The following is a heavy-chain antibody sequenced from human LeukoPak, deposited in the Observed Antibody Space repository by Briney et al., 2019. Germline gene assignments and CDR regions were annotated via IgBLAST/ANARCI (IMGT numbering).Heavy chain of an antibody. J-gene: IGHJ4*02. CDR1: GGSISNYY. CDR3: ARGSRISGTTSIFDY. Sequence: SETLSLTCTVSGGSISNYYWSWIRQPAGKGLEWIGRIYSSGNSNYDPSLKSRVTMSLDTSKNQFSLKLSSVTAADTAVYYCARGSRISGTTSIFDYWGQGALVTVSS. D-gene: IGHD1-20*01. CDR2: IYSSGNS. V-gene: IGHV4-4*07.